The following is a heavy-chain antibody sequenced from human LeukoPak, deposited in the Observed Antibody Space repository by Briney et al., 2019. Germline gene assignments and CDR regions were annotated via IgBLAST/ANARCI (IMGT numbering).Heavy chain of an antibody. V-gene: IGHV3-23*01. CDR1: GFTFSSYA. CDR3: AKGGTSSSWYVRRTNWFDP. Sequence: PGGSLRLSCAASGFTFSSYAMSWVRQAPGKVLEWVSAISGSGGSTYYADSVKGRFTISRDNSKNTLYLQMNSLRAEDTAVYYCAKGGTSSSWYVRRTNWFDPWGQGTLVTVSS. J-gene: IGHJ5*02. D-gene: IGHD6-13*01. CDR2: ISGSGGST.